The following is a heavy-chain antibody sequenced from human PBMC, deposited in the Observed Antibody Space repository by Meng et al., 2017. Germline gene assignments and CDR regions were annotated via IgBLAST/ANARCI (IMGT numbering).Heavy chain of an antibody. CDR1: GGSFSGYY. CDR2: INHSGST. CDR3: ARAGYSSGWVNYYYYYGMDV. J-gene: IGHJ6*02. V-gene: IGHV4-34*01. Sequence: GSLRLSCAVYGGSFSGYYWSWIRQPPGKGLEWIGEINHSGSTNYNPSLKSRVTISVDTSKNQFSLKLSSVTAADTAVYYCARAGYSSGWVNYYYYYGMDVWGQGTTVTVSS. D-gene: IGHD6-19*01.